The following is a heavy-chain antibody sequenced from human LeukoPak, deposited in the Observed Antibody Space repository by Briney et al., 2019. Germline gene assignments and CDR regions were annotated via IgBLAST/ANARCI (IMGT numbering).Heavy chain of an antibody. CDR1: GFTVGAFA. CDR3: ATWAFYHNPDV. V-gene: IGHV3-43*02. J-gene: IGHJ6*02. Sequence: HSGGSLRLSCAASGFTVGAFAMHWVRHAPGKGLEWVSLINKDGSNTYYADSVKGRFTISRDNSKDSLYLQMNSLRTEDSALYYCATWAFYHNPDVWGQGITVIVSS. D-gene: IGHD1-14*01. CDR2: INKDGSNT.